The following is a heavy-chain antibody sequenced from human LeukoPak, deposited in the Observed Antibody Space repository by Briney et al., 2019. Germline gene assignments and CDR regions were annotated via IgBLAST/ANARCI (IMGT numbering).Heavy chain of an antibody. CDR1: GFTFGDYD. J-gene: IGHJ4*02. Sequence: GGSLRVSCAASGFTFGDYDMHWVRQAPGKGLEWVSLIRADGATTRYTDSVKGRFTIPRDNSKDSLYLQMNSLRTEDTALYYCARDNTGSYEYWGQGTLVTVS. D-gene: IGHD1-26*01. CDR2: IRADGATT. V-gene: IGHV3-43*02. CDR3: ARDNTGSYEY.